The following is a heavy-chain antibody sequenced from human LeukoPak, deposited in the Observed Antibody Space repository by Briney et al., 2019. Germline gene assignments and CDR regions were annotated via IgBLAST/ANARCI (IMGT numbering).Heavy chain of an antibody. CDR1: GFSIGDNYY. D-gene: IGHD3-10*01. CDR2: IFHTGST. V-gene: IGHV4-38-2*02. J-gene: IGHJ4*02. Sequence: PSETLSLTCTVSGFSIGDNYYWGWIRQPPGKGLEWIGSIFHTGSTYFNLSLKSRVTISVDTSKNQFSLKLSSVTAADTAVYYCARDSPHLYGSGAGPYFDYWGQGTLVTVSS. CDR3: ARDSPHLYGSGAGPYFDY.